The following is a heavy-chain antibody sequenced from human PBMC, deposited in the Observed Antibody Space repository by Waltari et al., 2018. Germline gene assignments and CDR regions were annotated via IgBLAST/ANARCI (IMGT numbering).Heavy chain of an antibody. Sequence: EVQLVESGGGLVQPGGSLRLSCAASGFTVRRNYMSWVRQAPGKGLEWVSVIYSGGSTYYADSVKGRFTISRDNSKNTLYLQMNSLRAEDTAVYYCASTPYHIAAAGTVYWGQGTLVTVSS. V-gene: IGHV3-66*02. CDR3: ASTPYHIAAAGTVY. J-gene: IGHJ4*02. CDR2: IYSGGST. D-gene: IGHD6-13*01. CDR1: GFTVRRNY.